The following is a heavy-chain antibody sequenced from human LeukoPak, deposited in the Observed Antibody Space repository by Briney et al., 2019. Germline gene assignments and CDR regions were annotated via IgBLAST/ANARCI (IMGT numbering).Heavy chain of an antibody. V-gene: IGHV1-69*04. Sequence: ASVKVSCKASGGTFSSYAISWVRQAPGQGLEWMGRIIPILGIANYAQKFQGRVTITADKSTSTAYMELSSLRSEDTAVYYCARERYYDSSGYFFDYWGQGTLVIVSS. CDR1: GGTFSSYA. D-gene: IGHD3-22*01. CDR2: IIPILGIA. CDR3: ARERYYDSSGYFFDY. J-gene: IGHJ4*02.